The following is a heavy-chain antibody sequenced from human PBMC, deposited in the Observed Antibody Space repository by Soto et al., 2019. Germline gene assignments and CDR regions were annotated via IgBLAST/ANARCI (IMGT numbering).Heavy chain of an antibody. J-gene: IGHJ3*02. CDR1: GYTFINYD. V-gene: IGHV1-8*01. Sequence: QVHLVQAGTEVKKPGASVKVSCRASGYTFINYDINWVRQAPGPGLEWMGWMNLNSRKTGSAPNFAGRFPFNTNSAIITVCMELTYLRSDDTAVYYCERGHGFDIWGQGTMVSVSS. CDR2: MNLNSRKT. CDR3: ERGHGFDI.